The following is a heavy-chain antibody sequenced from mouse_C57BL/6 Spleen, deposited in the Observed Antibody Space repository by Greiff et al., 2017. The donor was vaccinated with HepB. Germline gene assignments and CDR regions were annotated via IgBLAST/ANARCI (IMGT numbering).Heavy chain of an antibody. CDR3: ARDYGSSLYYFDY. V-gene: IGHV5-9*01. CDR2: ISGGGGNT. Sequence: EVQVVESGGGLVKPGGSLKLSCAASGFTFSSYTMSWVRQTPEKRLEWVATISGGGGNTYYPDSVKGRFTISRDNAKNTLYLQMSSLRSEDTALYYCARDYGSSLYYFDYWGQGTTLTVSS. CDR1: GFTFSSYT. D-gene: IGHD1-1*01. J-gene: IGHJ2*01.